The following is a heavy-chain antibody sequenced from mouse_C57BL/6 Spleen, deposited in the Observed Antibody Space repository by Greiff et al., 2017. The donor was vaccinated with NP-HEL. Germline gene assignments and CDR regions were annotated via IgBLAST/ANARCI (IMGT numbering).Heavy chain of an antibody. D-gene: IGHD1-1*01. CDR2: IDPSDSYT. J-gene: IGHJ1*03. CDR3: ARRRFTTGYFEV. Sequence: QVQLQQPGAELVRPGTSAKLSCKASGYTFTSYWMHWVKQRPGQGLEWIGVIDPSDSYTNYNQKFKGKATLTVDTSSSTAYMQLSSLTSEDSAVYYCARRRFTTGYFEVWGTGTTVTVSS. CDR1: GYTFTSYW. V-gene: IGHV1-59*01.